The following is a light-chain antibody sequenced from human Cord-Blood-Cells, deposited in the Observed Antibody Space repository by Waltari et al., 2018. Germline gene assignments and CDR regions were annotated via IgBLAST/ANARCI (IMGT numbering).Light chain of an antibody. Sequence: DIVMTQSPDSLAVSLGERATINFKSSQSVLYSSNNKNYLAWYQQKPGQPPKLLIYWASTRESRVPDRFSGSGSGTDFTLTISSLQAEDVAVYYCQQYYSTPWTFGQGTKVEIK. CDR1: QSVLYSSNNKNY. CDR2: WAS. J-gene: IGKJ1*01. V-gene: IGKV4-1*01. CDR3: QQYYSTPWT.